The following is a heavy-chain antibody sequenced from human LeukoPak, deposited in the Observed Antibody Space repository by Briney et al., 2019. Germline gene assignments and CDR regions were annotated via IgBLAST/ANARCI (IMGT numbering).Heavy chain of an antibody. D-gene: IGHD3-10*01. CDR3: ARGNGPGSFLIDY. V-gene: IGHV3-30-3*01. CDR1: GFTFSTYA. J-gene: IGHJ4*02. CDR2: ISDDGSRT. Sequence: PGGSLRLSCAASGFTFSTYAVHWVRQAPGKGLEWVAIISDDGSRTYYSNSVKGRFTISRDNSRNTLYLQMNSPRPEDTAVYYCARGNGPGSFLIDYWGQGTLVTVSS.